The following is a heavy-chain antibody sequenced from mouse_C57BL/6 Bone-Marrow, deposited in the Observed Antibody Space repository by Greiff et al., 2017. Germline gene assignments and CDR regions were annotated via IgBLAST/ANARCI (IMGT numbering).Heavy chain of an antibody. Sequence: VQLQQSGAELMKPGASVKLSCKATGYTFTGYWIEWVKQRPGPGLAWIGEILPGSGSTNYNEKFKGKATFTADTSSNTAYMQLSSLTTEDSAIYYCASSFITTVVVYYFDYWGQGTTLTVSS. CDR2: ILPGSGST. CDR3: ASSFITTVVVYYFDY. CDR1: GYTFTGYW. D-gene: IGHD1-1*01. J-gene: IGHJ2*01. V-gene: IGHV1-9*01.